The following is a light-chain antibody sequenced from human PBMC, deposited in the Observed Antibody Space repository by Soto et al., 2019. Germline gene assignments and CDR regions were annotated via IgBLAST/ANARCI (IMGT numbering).Light chain of an antibody. J-gene: IGLJ1*01. V-gene: IGLV2-14*01. CDR2: EVS. CDR3: SSYTSSSTL. CDR1: SSDVGSYNY. Sequence: QSVLTQPASVSGSPGQSITISCTGTSSDVGSYNYVSCYQQHPGKAPKLIIYEVSDRPSGISSRFSGSKSGNTASLTISGLQTEDEADYYCSSYTSSSTLFGTGTKVTVL.